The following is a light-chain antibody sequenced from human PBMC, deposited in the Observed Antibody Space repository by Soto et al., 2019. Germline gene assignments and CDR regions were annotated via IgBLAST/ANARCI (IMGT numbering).Light chain of an antibody. CDR2: DAS. CDR1: QDIATY. J-gene: IGKJ1*01. Sequence: DIQMTQSPSSLSASVGNRVTITCQASQDIATYLNWYQQKPGKAPKLLIYDASSLESGVPSRFSGSGSGTEFTLTISSLQPDDFATYYCQQYNSYSPKFGQGTKVDIK. V-gene: IGKV1-5*01. CDR3: QQYNSYSPK.